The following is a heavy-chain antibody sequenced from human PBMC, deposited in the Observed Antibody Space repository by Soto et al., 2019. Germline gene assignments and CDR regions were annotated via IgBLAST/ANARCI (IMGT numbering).Heavy chain of an antibody. V-gene: IGHV3-9*01. CDR2: ISWNSGSI. CDR3: AKDIAVAGTQGAFDI. J-gene: IGHJ3*02. D-gene: IGHD6-19*01. Sequence: GGSQSLSCAASGFTFDDYARHWVRPAQGKGLEWVSGISWNSGSIGYADSVKGRFTISRDNAKNSLYLQMNSLRAEDTALYYCAKDIAVAGTQGAFDIWGQGTMVTVSS. CDR1: GFTFDDYA.